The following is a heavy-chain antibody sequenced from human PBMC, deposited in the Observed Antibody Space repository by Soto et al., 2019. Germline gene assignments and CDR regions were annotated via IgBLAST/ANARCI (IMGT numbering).Heavy chain of an antibody. Sequence: ASVKVSCKASGGTFSSYAISWVRQAPGQGLEWMGGIIPIFGTANYAQKFQGRVTITADESTSTAYMELSSLRSEDTAVYYCAADPAGYSYGYGYWGQGTLVTVSS. CDR3: AADPAGYSYGYGY. J-gene: IGHJ4*02. CDR2: IIPIFGTA. D-gene: IGHD5-18*01. CDR1: GGTFSSYA. V-gene: IGHV1-69*13.